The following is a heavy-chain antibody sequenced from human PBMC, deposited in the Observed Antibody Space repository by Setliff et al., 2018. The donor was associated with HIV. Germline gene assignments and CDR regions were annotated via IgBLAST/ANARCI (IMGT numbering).Heavy chain of an antibody. CDR3: ARLMTADYYDSSGRPGFQH. CDR1: GFDFSDYS. CDR2: ITGASGFI. Sequence: GGSLRLSCAASGFDFSDYSMNWVRQAPGKGLEWVSCITGASGFIAYADSVKGRFTVSRDNAKNAVYLQMNSLRPEDTAVYYCARLMTADYYDSSGRPGFQHWGQGTLVTVSS. J-gene: IGHJ1*01. D-gene: IGHD3-22*01. V-gene: IGHV3-21*01.